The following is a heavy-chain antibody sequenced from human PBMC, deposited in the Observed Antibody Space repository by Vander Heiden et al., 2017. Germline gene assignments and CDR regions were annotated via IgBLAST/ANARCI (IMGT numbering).Heavy chain of an antibody. CDR2: ISDSGTT. CDR3: ATWIRPHFDY. Sequence: EVQLLESGGGLVQPGGSLRLSCAASGFTFSSYTMIWARQAPGKGLEWGSTISDSGTTQYPDSVKGRFTISRDNSKNTVYLQMNSVRAEDTALYYCATWIRPHFDYWGQGTLVTVSS. CDR1: GFTFSSYT. V-gene: IGHV3-23*01. D-gene: IGHD5-18*01. J-gene: IGHJ4*02.